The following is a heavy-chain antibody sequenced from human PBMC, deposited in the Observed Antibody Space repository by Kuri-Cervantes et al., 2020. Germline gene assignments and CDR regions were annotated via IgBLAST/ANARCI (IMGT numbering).Heavy chain of an antibody. D-gene: IGHD4-17*01. CDR3: ATDSRTPNDYGDYNELGDYYYGMDV. J-gene: IGHJ6*02. Sequence: SVKVSCKASGGTFSSYTISWVRQAPGQGLEWMGRIIPILGIANYAQKFQGRVTMTEDTSTDTAYMELSSLRSEDTAVYYCATDSRTPNDYGDYNELGDYYYGMDVWGQGTTVTVSS. CDR2: IIPILGIA. V-gene: IGHV1-69*04. CDR1: GGTFSSYT.